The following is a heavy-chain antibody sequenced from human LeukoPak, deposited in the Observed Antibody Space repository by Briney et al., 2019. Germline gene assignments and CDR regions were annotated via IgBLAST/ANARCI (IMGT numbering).Heavy chain of an antibody. J-gene: IGHJ4*02. V-gene: IGHV3-74*01. CDR1: GFTFSNYW. D-gene: IGHD5-18*01. CDR2: LNSDGSTT. Sequence: GGSLRLSCAAYGFTFSNYWMHWVRQAPGKGPVWVSRLNSDGSTTSYADSVKGRFTISRDNAKNTLYLQMNSLRAEDTAVYYCARGASGYSYGWGQGTLVTVSS. CDR3: ARGASGYSYG.